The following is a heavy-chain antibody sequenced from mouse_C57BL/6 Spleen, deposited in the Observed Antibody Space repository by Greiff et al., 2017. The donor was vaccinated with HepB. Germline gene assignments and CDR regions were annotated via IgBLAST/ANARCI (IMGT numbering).Heavy chain of an antibody. J-gene: IGHJ4*01. Sequence: DVHLVESGGGLVKPGGSLKLSCAASGFTFSSYAMSWVRQTPEKRLEWVATISDGGSYTYYPDNVKGRFTISRDNAKNNLYLQMSHLKSEDTAMYYCARDEGSMAMDYWGQGTSVTVSS. CDR3: ARDEGSMAMDY. D-gene: IGHD2-3*01. CDR2: ISDGGSYT. V-gene: IGHV5-4*01. CDR1: GFTFSSYA.